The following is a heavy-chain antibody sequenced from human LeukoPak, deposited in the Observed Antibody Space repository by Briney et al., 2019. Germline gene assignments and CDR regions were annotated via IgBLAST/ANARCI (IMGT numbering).Heavy chain of an antibody. J-gene: IGHJ4*02. CDR1: GGSLSSYY. D-gene: IGHD3-22*01. Sequence: SETLSLTCTVSGGSLSSYYWSWIRQPPGKGLEWIGYIYSSGSTNYKPSLKSRVTISVDTSKNQFSLKLSSVTAADTAVYYCARGVVDYYDSSGYSGKNDYWGQGTLVTVSS. CDR3: ARGVVDYYDSSGYSGKNDY. V-gene: IGHV4-59*01. CDR2: IYSSGST.